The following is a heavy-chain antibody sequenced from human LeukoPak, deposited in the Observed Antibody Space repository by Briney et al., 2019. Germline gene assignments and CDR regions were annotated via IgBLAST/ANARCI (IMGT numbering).Heavy chain of an antibody. Sequence: GGSLRLPCVASEFTFSTYWMSWVRQAPGKGLEWVANINQDGSDKYYVDSVKGRLTISRDNAKKSLYLQMNSLRVEDTAVYYCASDPFTISAYDAFNIWGQGTVVTVSS. CDR3: ASDPFTISAYDAFNI. D-gene: IGHD3-3*02. J-gene: IGHJ3*02. V-gene: IGHV3-7*01. CDR1: EFTFSTYW. CDR2: INQDGSDK.